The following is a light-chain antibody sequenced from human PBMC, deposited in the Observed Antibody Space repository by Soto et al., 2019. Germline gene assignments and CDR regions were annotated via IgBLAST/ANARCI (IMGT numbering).Light chain of an antibody. CDR2: AAS. Sequence: DIQMTQSPSCLSASVGDRVTITCRASQSISNSLNWFQQIPGKAPKLLIYAASSLQSWVPSRFSGSGSGTDFTLTIRSLQPEDFATYYCQQTYSTPYTFGQGTKLEI. J-gene: IGKJ2*01. V-gene: IGKV1-39*01. CDR3: QQTYSTPYT. CDR1: QSISNS.